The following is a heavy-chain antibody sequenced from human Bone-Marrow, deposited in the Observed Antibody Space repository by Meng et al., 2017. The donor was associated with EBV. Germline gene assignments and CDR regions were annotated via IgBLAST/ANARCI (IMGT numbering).Heavy chain of an antibody. CDR2: IYDGGAT. J-gene: IGHJ4*02. Sequence: QLQEWGPGLVKPSETLSLTCTVSGASVSGGTFHWSWIRQPPGKELEWIGYIYDGGATIYNPSLKSRVTIFLDTSRNQFSLGLRSVTTADTAVYYCAKSSSSTPGVVDSWGQGTLVTVSS. CDR3: AKSSSSTPGVVDS. V-gene: IGHV4-61*01. CDR1: GASVSGGTFH. D-gene: IGHD6-6*01.